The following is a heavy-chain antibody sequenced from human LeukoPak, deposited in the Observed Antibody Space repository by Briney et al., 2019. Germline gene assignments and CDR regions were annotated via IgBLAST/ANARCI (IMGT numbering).Heavy chain of an antibody. D-gene: IGHD2-2*01. J-gene: IGHJ4*02. CDR2: ISYDGSNK. Sequence: GGSLRLSCAASGFTFSSYAMHWVRQAPGKGLEWVAVISYDGSNKYYADSVKGRFTISRDNSKNTLYLQMNSLRAEDTAVYYCMSDQEITYCSSTSCFYWGQGTLVTVSS. CDR3: MSDQEITYCSSTSCFY. CDR1: GFTFSSYA. V-gene: IGHV3-30-3*01.